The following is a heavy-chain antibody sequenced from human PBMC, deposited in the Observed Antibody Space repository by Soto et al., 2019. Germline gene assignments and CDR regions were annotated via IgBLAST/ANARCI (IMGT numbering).Heavy chain of an antibody. CDR2: IYYNGNT. Sequence: SENLSLTCTVSGVSITSGAYYWTGVRQHPGKGLEWIGYIYYNGNTYFSPSLKSRLTISIDTSKNQFSLKLSSVTAADTAMYYCARAILRAVYAFDFSGPGIIVTV. J-gene: IGHJ3*01. CDR3: ARAILRAVYAFDF. CDR1: GVSITSGAYY. V-gene: IGHV4-31*03. D-gene: IGHD3-10*02.